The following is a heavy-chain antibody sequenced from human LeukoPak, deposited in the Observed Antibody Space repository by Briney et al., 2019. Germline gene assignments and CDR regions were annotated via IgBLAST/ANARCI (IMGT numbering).Heavy chain of an antibody. V-gene: IGHV4-4*07. CDR1: GGSISNYY. CDR2: IYISGST. J-gene: IGHJ4*02. Sequence: PSETLSLTCTVSGGSISNYYWSWIRQPAGKGLEWIGHIYISGSTNYNPSLKNRVTMSVDTSKNQFSLKLSSVAAADTAVYYCARARSSTGDFDYWGQGTLVTVSS. CDR3: ARARSSTGDFDY. D-gene: IGHD6-13*01.